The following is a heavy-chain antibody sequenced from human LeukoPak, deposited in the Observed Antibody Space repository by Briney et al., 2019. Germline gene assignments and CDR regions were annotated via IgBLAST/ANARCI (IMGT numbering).Heavy chain of an antibody. V-gene: IGHV3-30*02. CDR2: IRYNGNSQ. CDR3: AKDRAYVAMVRGVLDY. Sequence: GGSLRLSCAASGFTFSNYAMHWVRQAPGKGLEWVAFIRYNGNSQYYADSVKGRFTISRDNSKDTLYLQMNSLRADDTAVYYCAKDRAYVAMVRGVLDYWGQGTLVIVSS. CDR1: GFTFSNYA. J-gene: IGHJ4*02. D-gene: IGHD3-10*01.